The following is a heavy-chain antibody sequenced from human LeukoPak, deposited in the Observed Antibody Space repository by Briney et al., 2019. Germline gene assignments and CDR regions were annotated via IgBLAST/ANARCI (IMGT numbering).Heavy chain of an antibody. CDR1: GFTFSSYW. Sequence: GGSLRLSCAASGFTFSSYWMHWVRLVPEKGLEWLSQVDEEGSRTNYADSARGRFTISRDNAKKTLYLQMNSLRAEDTGVYYCARDWASSSYGAWDGHFMNAWGQGTTVTVSS. CDR2: VDEEGSRT. J-gene: IGHJ6*02. CDR3: ARDWASSSYGAWDGHFMNA. D-gene: IGHD6-6*01. V-gene: IGHV3-74*01.